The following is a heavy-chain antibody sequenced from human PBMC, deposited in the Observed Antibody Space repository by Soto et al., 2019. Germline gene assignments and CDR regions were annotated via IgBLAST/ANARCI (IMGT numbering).Heavy chain of an antibody. J-gene: IGHJ4*02. CDR1: GDSVMSNWW. V-gene: IGHV4-4*02. CDR2: RLHSGNT. Sequence: QLQLQESGSGLLKPSGTLSLTCAVSGDSVMSNWWWGWVRQSAGKGVEWIADRLHSGNTNYSPYLESRVTLSVDKSKRQFSLRMNSMTDADTAVYFCVRSPGWYKIDSWGQGIVVTFTS. CDR3: VRSPGWYKIDS. D-gene: IGHD6-19*01.